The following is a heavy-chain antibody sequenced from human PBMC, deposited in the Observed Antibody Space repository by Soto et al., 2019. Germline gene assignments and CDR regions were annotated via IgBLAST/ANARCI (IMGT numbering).Heavy chain of an antibody. CDR3: ARAQAGYFSGIDY. V-gene: IGHV4-31*03. D-gene: IGHD3-22*01. CDR1: GKSITSGGYY. Sequence: PSETLSLTCTVTGKSITSGGYYWSGIRQHPGRGLGWLGYIYGSGGSGSTLYKPSLKSRLTLSLAPSKTQLSLNLRSVTVAATAVYFCARAQAGYFSGIDYWGQGTRVTVSP. J-gene: IGHJ4*02. CDR2: IYGSGGSGST.